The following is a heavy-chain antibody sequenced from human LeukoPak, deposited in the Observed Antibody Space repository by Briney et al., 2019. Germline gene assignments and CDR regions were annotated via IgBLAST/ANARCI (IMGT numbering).Heavy chain of an antibody. Sequence: PGRSLRLSCAASGFTFSSYAMHWVRQAPGKGLEWVAVISYDGSNKYYADSVKSRFTISRDNSKNTLYLQMNSLRAEDTAVYYCARVGVDSRDSSWYLDYWGQGTLVTVSS. CDR1: GFTFSSYA. V-gene: IGHV3-30*01. D-gene: IGHD6-13*01. CDR3: ARVGVDSRDSSWYLDY. CDR2: ISYDGSNK. J-gene: IGHJ4*02.